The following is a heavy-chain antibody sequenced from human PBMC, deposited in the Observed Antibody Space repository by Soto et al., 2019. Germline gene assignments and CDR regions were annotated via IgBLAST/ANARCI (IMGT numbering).Heavy chain of an antibody. CDR2: IWYDGSNK. CDR3: ASALAYCGGDCRKTSAHYYYYGMDV. CDR1: GFTFSSYG. V-gene: IGHV3-33*01. D-gene: IGHD2-21*02. Sequence: PGGSLRLSCAASGFTFSSYGMHWVRQAPGKGLEWVAVIWYDGSNKYYADSVKGRFTISRDNSKNTLYLQMNSLRAEDTAVYYCASALAYCGGDCRKTSAHYYYYGMDVWGQGTTVTVSS. J-gene: IGHJ6*02.